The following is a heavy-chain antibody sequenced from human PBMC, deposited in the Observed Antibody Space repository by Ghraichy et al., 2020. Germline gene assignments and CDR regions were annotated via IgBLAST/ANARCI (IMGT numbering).Heavy chain of an antibody. D-gene: IGHD6-13*01. CDR3: ARLVCGKQQLDCAYYYYYGMDV. J-gene: IGHJ6*02. CDR1: GYSFTSYW. Sequence: GESLNISCKGSGYSFTSYWIGWVRQMPGKGLEWMGIIYPGDSDTRYSPSFQGQVTISADKSISTAYLQWSSLKASDTAMYYCARLVCGKQQLDCAYYYYYGMDVWGQGTTVTVSS. CDR2: IYPGDSDT. V-gene: IGHV5-51*01.